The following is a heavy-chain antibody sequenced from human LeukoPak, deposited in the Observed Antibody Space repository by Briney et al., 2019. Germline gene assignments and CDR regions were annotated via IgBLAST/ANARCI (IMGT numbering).Heavy chain of an antibody. CDR1: GGSISSSSYY. D-gene: IGHD2-2*03. J-gene: IGHJ4*02. CDR3: ARHPLDRPFDY. Sequence: SETLSLTCTVSGGSISSSSYYWGWIRQPPGKGLEWIGSIYYSGSTYYNPSLKSRVTISVDTSKNQFSLKLSSVTAADTAVYYCARHPLDRPFDYWGQGTLVTVS. V-gene: IGHV4-39*01. CDR2: IYYSGST.